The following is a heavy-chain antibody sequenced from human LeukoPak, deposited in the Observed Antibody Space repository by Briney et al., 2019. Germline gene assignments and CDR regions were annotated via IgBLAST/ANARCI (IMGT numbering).Heavy chain of an antibody. V-gene: IGHV4-59*08. CDR2: VYYSGST. CDR1: GGSISSYY. D-gene: IGHD6-13*01. J-gene: IGHJ4*02. CDR3: ARQRSSTWSPGY. Sequence: SETLSLTCTVSGGSISSYYWSWIRQPPGKGLEWIGYVYYSGSTNYNPSLKSRVTISVDTSKNQFSLKLSSVTAADTAVHFCARQRSSTWSPGYWGQGTLVTVSS.